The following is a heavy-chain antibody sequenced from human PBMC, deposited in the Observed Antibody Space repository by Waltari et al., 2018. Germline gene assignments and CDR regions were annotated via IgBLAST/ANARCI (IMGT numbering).Heavy chain of an antibody. CDR1: GFSFSSYW. CDR2: INSDVSKI. CDR3: ARDPSFGDFEAYFDY. J-gene: IGHJ4*02. Sequence: EVQLAESGGGLVQPGGSLRLSCAVSGFSFSSYWMYWVRQSPGKGLVWVSQINSDVSKIDYADSVKGRFTISRDNTKNTLYLEMNSLRAEDTAVYYCARDPSFGDFEAYFDYWGQGTLVTVSS. D-gene: IGHD4-17*01. V-gene: IGHV3-74*01.